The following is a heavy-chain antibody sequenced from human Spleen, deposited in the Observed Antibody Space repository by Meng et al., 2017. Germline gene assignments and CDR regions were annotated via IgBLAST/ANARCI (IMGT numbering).Heavy chain of an antibody. J-gene: IGHJ3*02. Sequence: ASVKVSCKVSGYTFTDYGISWVRQAPGQGLEWMGWISTDNGDTSYAQKFRGRVSMTTDTATSTAYMELRSLKSDDTAVFYCARDWYCVGGCSDVFDIWGQGTMVTVSS. V-gene: IGHV1-18*01. CDR2: ISTDNGDT. CDR1: GYTFTDYG. CDR3: ARDWYCVGGCSDVFDI. D-gene: IGHD2-21*02.